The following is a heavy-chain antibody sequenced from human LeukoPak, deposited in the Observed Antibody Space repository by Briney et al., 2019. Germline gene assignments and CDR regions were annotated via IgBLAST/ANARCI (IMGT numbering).Heavy chain of an antibody. CDR3: TTGTWIQLWLPDY. Sequence: SCKTSGYTFTDYYLHWVRQAPGKGLEWVGHIKSKTDGGTTDFAAPVKGRFTISRDDSKNTLFLQMNSLKTEDTAVYYCTTGTWIQLWLPDYWGQGTLVTVSS. CDR2: IKSKTDGGTT. V-gene: IGHV3-15*01. D-gene: IGHD5-18*01. CDR1: GYTFTDYY. J-gene: IGHJ4*02.